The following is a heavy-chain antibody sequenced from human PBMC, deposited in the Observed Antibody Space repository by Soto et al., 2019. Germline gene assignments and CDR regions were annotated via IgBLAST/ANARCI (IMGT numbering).Heavy chain of an antibody. J-gene: IGHJ4*02. Sequence: GGSLRLSCAASGFTFSSYAMHWVRQAPGKGLEWVAVISYDGSNKYYADSVKGRFTISRDNSKNTLYLQMNSLRAEDTAVYYCATEEGISGSYRPALFDYWGQGTLVTVYS. CDR1: GFTFSSYA. D-gene: IGHD1-26*01. V-gene: IGHV3-30-3*01. CDR3: ATEEGISGSYRPALFDY. CDR2: ISYDGSNK.